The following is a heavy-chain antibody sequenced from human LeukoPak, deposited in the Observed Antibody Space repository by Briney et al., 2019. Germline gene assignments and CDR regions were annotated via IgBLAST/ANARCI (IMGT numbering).Heavy chain of an antibody. CDR3: ARALNGDYNFDY. J-gene: IGHJ4*02. Sequence: PSETLSLTCTVSGGSISSYYWSWIRQPPGKGLEWIGYIYYSGSTNYNPSLKSRVTISVDTSKNQFSLKLSSVTAADTAVYYCARALNGDYNFDYWGQGTLVTVPS. CDR2: IYYSGST. V-gene: IGHV4-59*01. D-gene: IGHD4-17*01. CDR1: GGSISSYY.